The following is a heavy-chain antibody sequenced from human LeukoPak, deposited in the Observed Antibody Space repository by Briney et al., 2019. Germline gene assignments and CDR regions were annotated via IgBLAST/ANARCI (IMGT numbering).Heavy chain of an antibody. J-gene: IGHJ4*02. CDR3: ARALQLWSPFDY. D-gene: IGHD5-18*01. CDR2: IYTGGST. Sequence: GGSLRLSCAASGFTVSSNYMSWVLQAPGKGLEWVSVIYTGGSTYYADSVKGRFTISRDNSKNTLYLQMNSLRAEDTAVYYCARALQLWSPFDYWGQGTLVTVSS. V-gene: IGHV3-66*01. CDR1: GFTVSSNY.